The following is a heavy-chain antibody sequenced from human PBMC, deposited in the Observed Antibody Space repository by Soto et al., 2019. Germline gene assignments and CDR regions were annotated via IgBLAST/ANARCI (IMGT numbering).Heavy chain of an antibody. CDR1: GFTFSSYA. D-gene: IGHD5-12*01. CDR2: ISGSGGST. CDR3: AKYGGAYDNYNYWYFDL. J-gene: IGHJ2*01. Sequence: GGSLRLSCAASGFTFSSYAMSWVRQAPGKGLEWVSAISGSGGSTYYADSVKGRFTISRDNSKNTLYLQMNSLRAEDTAVYYCAKYGGAYDNYNYWYFDLWGRGTLVTVYS. V-gene: IGHV3-23*01.